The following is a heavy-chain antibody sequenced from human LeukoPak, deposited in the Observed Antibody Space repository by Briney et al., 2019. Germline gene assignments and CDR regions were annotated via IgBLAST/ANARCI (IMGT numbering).Heavy chain of an antibody. J-gene: IGHJ4*02. D-gene: IGHD1-26*01. CDR1: GYTFTSYG. Sequence: ASVKVSCKASGYTFTSYGISWARQAPGQGLEWMGWISAYNGNTNYAQKLQGRVTMTTDTSTSTAYMELRSLRSDDTAVYYCARLMGANTREAFDYWGQGTLVTVSS. CDR3: ARLMGANTREAFDY. CDR2: ISAYNGNT. V-gene: IGHV1-18*01.